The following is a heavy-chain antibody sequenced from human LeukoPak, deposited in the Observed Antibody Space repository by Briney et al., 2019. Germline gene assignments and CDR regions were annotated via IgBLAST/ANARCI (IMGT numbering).Heavy chain of an antibody. Sequence: GASVKVPCKASGYTFTGYYMHWVRQAPGQGLEWMGWINPNSGGTNYAQKFQGRVTMTRDTSISTAYMELSRLRSDDTAVYYCARDHRYCSSTSCYNWFDPWGQGTLVTVSS. J-gene: IGHJ5*02. V-gene: IGHV1-2*02. CDR1: GYTFTGYY. CDR2: INPNSGGT. D-gene: IGHD2-2*01. CDR3: ARDHRYCSSTSCYNWFDP.